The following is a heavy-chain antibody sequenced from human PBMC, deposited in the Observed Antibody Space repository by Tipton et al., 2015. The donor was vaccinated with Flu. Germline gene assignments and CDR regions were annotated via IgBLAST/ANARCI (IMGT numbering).Heavy chain of an antibody. Sequence: TLSLTCAVSGYSISSGYYWGWIRQPPGKGLEWIGCISHSGRTYYNPSLMSRVTISVDTAKNQFSQRLSSVTAADTAVYYCARSTYYYGSGSSDFWGPGTLVTVSS. CDR3: ARSTYYYGSGSSDF. V-gene: IGHV4-38-2*01. D-gene: IGHD3-10*01. CDR1: GYSISSGYY. J-gene: IGHJ4*02. CDR2: ISHSGRT.